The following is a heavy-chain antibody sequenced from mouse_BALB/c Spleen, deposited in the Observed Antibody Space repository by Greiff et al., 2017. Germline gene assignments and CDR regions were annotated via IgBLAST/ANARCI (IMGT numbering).Heavy chain of an antibody. J-gene: IGHJ2*01. CDR3: ARDYGYDY. CDR2: ISSGGST. V-gene: IGHV5-6-5*01. Sequence: EVHLVESGGGLVQPGGSRKLSCAASGFTFSSYAMSWVRQTPEKRLEWVASISSGGSTYYPDSVKGRFTISRDNARNILYLQMSSLRSEDTAMYYCARDYGYDYWGQGTTLTVSS. D-gene: IGHD1-2*01. CDR1: GFTFSSYA.